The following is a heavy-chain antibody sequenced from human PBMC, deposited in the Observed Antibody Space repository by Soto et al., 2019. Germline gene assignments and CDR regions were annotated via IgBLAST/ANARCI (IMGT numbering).Heavy chain of an antibody. J-gene: IGHJ4*02. Sequence: PGGSLRLSCAASGFTLDGYAMHWVRQGPGKGLEWVSGISRNSGSIGYADSVKGRFTISRDNAKNSLYLQMNSLRAEGTALYYCAKDKSSWSPTFFDYWGQGTLVTVSS. D-gene: IGHD6-13*01. CDR1: GFTLDGYA. CDR2: ISRNSGSI. CDR3: AKDKSSWSPTFFDY. V-gene: IGHV3-9*01.